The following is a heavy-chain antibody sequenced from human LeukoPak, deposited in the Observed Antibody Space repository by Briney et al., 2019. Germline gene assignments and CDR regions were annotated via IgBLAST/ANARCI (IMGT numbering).Heavy chain of an antibody. CDR3: ARDRGGSGYSDY. Sequence: GASVTVSCKASGYTFTGYYMHWVGQAPGQGLEWMGWINPHTGGTNYAQKFQGRITMTRDASISTAYMELSRLRSDDTAVYYCARDRGGSGYSDYWGQGTLVTVSS. J-gene: IGHJ4*02. D-gene: IGHD3-22*01. V-gene: IGHV1-2*02. CDR2: INPHTGGT. CDR1: GYTFTGYY.